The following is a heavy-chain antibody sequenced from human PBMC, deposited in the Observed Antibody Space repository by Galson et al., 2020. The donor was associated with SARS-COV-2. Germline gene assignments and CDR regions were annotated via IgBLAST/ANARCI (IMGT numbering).Heavy chain of an antibody. CDR1: GYSFTDYY. Sequence: ASVKVSCRASGYSFTDYYMHWVRQAPGQGLEWMGRITPNGGDTRFAQNFQDRATMTMDTSISTAYMELNSLRSDDTAVYYCARDSLDIAVVPPVYDVLDVWGQGTMVTVSS. J-gene: IGHJ3*01. CDR3: ARDSLDIAVVPPVYDVLDV. CDR2: ITPNGGDT. V-gene: IGHV1-2*06. D-gene: IGHD2-2*01.